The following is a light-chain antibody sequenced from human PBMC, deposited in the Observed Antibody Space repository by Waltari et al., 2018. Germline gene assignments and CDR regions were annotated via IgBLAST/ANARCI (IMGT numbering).Light chain of an antibody. CDR1: SSNIGNNS. J-gene: IGLJ3*02. V-gene: IGLV1-47*01. CDR2: RND. Sequence: QSVLTQPPSASGTPGQRVTISCSGISSNIGNNSVFWYQHLPGKAPKLLIYRNDQRPSGVPDRFSASKSVTSASLAIGGLRSEDEAIYHCAAWDNSLGRWVFGEGTKLTVL. CDR3: AAWDNSLGRWV.